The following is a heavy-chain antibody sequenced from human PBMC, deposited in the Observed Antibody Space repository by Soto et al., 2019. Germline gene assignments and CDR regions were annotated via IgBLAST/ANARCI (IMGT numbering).Heavy chain of an antibody. CDR1: GYTFTSYY. CDR3: ARVVIHSSSWYTYYYMDV. J-gene: IGHJ6*03. Sequence: GASVKVSCKASGYTFTSYYMHWVRQAPGQGLEWMGIINPSGGSTSYAQKLQGRVTMTRDTSTSTVYMELSSLRSEDTAVYYCARVVIHSSSWYTYYYMDVWGKGTTVTAP. CDR2: INPSGGST. D-gene: IGHD6-13*01. V-gene: IGHV1-46*03.